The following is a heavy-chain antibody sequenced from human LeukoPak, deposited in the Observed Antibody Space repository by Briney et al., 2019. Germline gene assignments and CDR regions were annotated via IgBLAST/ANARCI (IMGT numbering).Heavy chain of an antibody. V-gene: IGHV4-38-2*01. CDR1: GYSISSGYY. Sequence: SETLSLTCAVSGYSISSGYYWGWIRQPPGKGLEWIGSIYHSGSTYYNPSLKSRVTISVDTSKNQFSLKLSSMTAADTAVYYCARAPRDYGGNSGLWGQGTLVTVSS. CDR3: ARAPRDYGGNSGL. J-gene: IGHJ4*02. D-gene: IGHD4-23*01. CDR2: IYHSGST.